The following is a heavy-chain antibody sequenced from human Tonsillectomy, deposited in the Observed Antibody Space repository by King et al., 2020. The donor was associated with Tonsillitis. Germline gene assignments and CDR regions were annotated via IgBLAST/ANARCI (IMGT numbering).Heavy chain of an antibody. Sequence: QLQESGPGLVKPSETLSLTCTVSGGSISSSSYYWGWIRQPPGKGLEWIGSIYYSGSTYYNPSLKSRVTISVDTSKNQFSLKLSSVTAADTAVYYCASVDYGDYDDNFDYWGQGTLVTVSS. J-gene: IGHJ4*02. CDR3: ASVDYGDYDDNFDY. CDR1: GGSISSSSYY. D-gene: IGHD4-17*01. CDR2: IYYSGST. V-gene: IGHV4-39*01.